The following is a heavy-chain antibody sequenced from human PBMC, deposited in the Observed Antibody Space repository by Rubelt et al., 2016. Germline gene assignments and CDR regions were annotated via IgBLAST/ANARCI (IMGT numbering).Heavy chain of an antibody. J-gene: IGHJ5*02. D-gene: IGHD3-3*01. CDR1: GFTFSSYW. Sequence: VQLVESGGGVVQPGRSLRLSCAASGFTFSSYWMHWVRQAPRKGLVWVSRINSDGSSTSYADSVKGRFTISRDNAKNTLFLQMTSLGAEDTAVYYCVRDWGELRFLTWGQGTLVTVSS. V-gene: IGHV3-74*01. CDR2: INSDGSST. CDR3: VRDWGELRFLT.